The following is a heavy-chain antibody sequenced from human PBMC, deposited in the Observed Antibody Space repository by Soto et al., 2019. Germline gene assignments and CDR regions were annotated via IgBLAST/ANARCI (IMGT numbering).Heavy chain of an antibody. V-gene: IGHV4-31*03. Sequence: QVQLQESGPGLVKPSQTLSLTCTVSGGSISSGGYYWSWIRQHPGKGLEWIGYIYYSGSTYYNPSLKSRVTISVDTSKNQFSMKLSAVNAADTAVYYCARGRRGSGWFEPFDYWGQGTLVTVSS. J-gene: IGHJ4*02. D-gene: IGHD6-19*01. CDR1: GGSISSGGYY. CDR3: ARGRRGSGWFEPFDY. CDR2: IYYSGST.